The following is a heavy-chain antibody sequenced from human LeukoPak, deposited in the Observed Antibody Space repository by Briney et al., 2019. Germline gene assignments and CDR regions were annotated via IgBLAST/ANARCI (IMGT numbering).Heavy chain of an antibody. J-gene: IGHJ5*02. CDR2: IYYSGST. D-gene: IGHD2-15*01. CDR1: GGSFSGYY. V-gene: IGHV4-59*01. CDR3: ARGNSVVVVAATLGWFDP. Sequence: SETLSLTCAVYGGSFSGYYWSWIRQPPGKGLEWIGYIYYSGSTNYNPSLKSRVTISVDTSKNQFSLKLSSVTAADTAVYYCARGNSVVVVAATLGWFDPWGQGTLVTVSS.